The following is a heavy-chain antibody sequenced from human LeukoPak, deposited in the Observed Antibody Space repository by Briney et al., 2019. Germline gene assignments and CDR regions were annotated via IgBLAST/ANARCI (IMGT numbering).Heavy chain of an antibody. CDR1: GGSISSYY. CDR3: ARDTPHYYDSSGQTGWGYDAFDI. CDR2: IYYSGST. V-gene: IGHV4-59*01. Sequence: SETLSLTCTVSGGSISSYYRSWIRQPPGKGLEWIGYIYYSGSTNYNPSLKSRVTISVDTSKNQFPLKLSSVTAADTAVYYCARDTPHYYDSSGQTGWGYDAFDIWGQGTMVTVSS. D-gene: IGHD3-22*01. J-gene: IGHJ3*02.